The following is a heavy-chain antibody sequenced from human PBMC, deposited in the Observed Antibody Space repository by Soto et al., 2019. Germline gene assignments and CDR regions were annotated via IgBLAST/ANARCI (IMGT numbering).Heavy chain of an antibody. CDR1: GYTFTSYG. CDR3: AREPDYGDYPYYYYDMDV. CDR2: ISAYNGNT. J-gene: IGHJ6*02. D-gene: IGHD4-17*01. V-gene: IGHV1-18*04. Sequence: QVQLVQSGAEVKKPGASVKVSCKASGYTFTSYGISWVRQAPGQGLEWMGWISAYNGNTNYAQKLQGRVTMTTDTSTSTAYMELRSLRSDDTPVYYCAREPDYGDYPYYYYDMDVWGQGTTVTVSS.